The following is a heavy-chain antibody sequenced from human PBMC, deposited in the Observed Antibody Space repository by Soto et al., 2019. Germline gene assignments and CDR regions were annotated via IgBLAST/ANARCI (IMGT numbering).Heavy chain of an antibody. CDR2: IYHSGST. CDR1: GGSISSGGYS. V-gene: IGHV4-30-2*01. CDR3: TTWTVVVVAATSFRVP. D-gene: IGHD2-15*01. Sequence: PSETLSLTCAVSGGSISSGGYSWSWIRQPPGKGLEWIGYIYHSGSTYYNPSLKSRVTISRDDSKNTLYLQMNSLKTEDTAVYYCTTWTVVVVAATSFRVPWGQGTLVTVSS. J-gene: IGHJ5*02.